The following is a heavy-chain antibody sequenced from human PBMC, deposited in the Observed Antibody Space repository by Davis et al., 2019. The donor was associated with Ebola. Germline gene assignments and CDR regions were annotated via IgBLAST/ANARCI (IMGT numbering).Heavy chain of an antibody. J-gene: IGHJ4*02. CDR3: ARGPHRGNYGDYAD. CDR1: GGSISSGGYY. CDR2: IYTSGST. D-gene: IGHD4-17*01. V-gene: IGHV4-61*09. Sequence: SETLSLTCTVSGGSISSGGYYWSWIRQPAGKGLEWIGHIYTSGSTNYNPSLKSRVTISVDTSKNQLSLKLSSVTAADTAVYYCARGPHRGNYGDYADWGQGTLVTVSS.